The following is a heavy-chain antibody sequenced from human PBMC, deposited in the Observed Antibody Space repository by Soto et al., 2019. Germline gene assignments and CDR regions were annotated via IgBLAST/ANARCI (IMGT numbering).Heavy chain of an antibody. J-gene: IGHJ4*02. CDR2: INSDGSST. V-gene: IGHV3-74*01. CDR3: ARSLVGAKVGVDY. CDR1: GFPCSSYW. D-gene: IGHD1-26*01. Sequence: WGSLTLSCAASGFPCSSYWVPGVRQAPGKGLVWVSRINSDGSSTSYADSVKGRFTISRDNAKNTLYLQMNSLRAEDTAVYYCARSLVGAKVGVDYWGQGTLVTVSS.